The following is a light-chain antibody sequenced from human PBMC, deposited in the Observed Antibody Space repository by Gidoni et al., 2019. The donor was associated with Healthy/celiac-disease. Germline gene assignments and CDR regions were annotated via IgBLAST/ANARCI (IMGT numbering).Light chain of an antibody. CDR1: SGSIASNY. Sequence: NFMLTQPHSVSESPGKTVTISCTGSSGSIASNYVQWYPQRPGSTPTTVIYEDNQSPSGVPDRFSGSIDSSSNSASLTISGLKTEDEADYYCQSYDSSNVVFGGGTKLTVL. CDR2: EDN. J-gene: IGLJ2*01. CDR3: QSYDSSNVV. V-gene: IGLV6-57*02.